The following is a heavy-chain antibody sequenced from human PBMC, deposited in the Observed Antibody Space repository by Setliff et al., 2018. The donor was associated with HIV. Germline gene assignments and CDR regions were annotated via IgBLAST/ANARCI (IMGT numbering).Heavy chain of an antibody. J-gene: IGHJ4*02. CDR1: GYTFTDYY. CDR2: VDPEDGET. V-gene: IGHV1-69-2*01. D-gene: IGHD3-22*01. CDR3: ATAPTMKVVYSGF. Sequence: GALVKVSCKASGYTFTDYYMHWVQQAPGKGLEWMGRVDPEDGETIYAEKFQGRVTITADTSTDTAYMELSSLRSEDTAVYYCATAPTMKVVYSGFWGQGTLVTVSS.